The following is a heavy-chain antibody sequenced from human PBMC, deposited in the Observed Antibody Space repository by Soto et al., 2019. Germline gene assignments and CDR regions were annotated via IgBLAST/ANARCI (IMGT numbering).Heavy chain of an antibody. CDR3: ARSITGYSYPDC. D-gene: IGHD5-18*01. Sequence: EVQLVESGGGLVQPGGSLRLSCAASGFTFTSYWMHWVRQAPGKGLVWVSRINSDGSSTVYVDSVKGRFSISRDNAKNTLYLQMTNLRAEDTAFYCCARSITGYSYPDCWGQGTLVTVSS. CDR2: INSDGSST. CDR1: GFTFTSYW. J-gene: IGHJ4*02. V-gene: IGHV3-74*01.